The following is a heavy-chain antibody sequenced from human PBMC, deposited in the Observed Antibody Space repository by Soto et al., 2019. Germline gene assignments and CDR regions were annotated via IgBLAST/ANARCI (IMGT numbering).Heavy chain of an antibody. J-gene: IGHJ4*02. V-gene: IGHV1-24*01. D-gene: IGHD4-17*01. CDR1: ENSLTGLP. CDR2: LDLEESET. Sequence: GASVKVSFKVSENSLTGLPMHWVRQAPGKGLEWMGSLDLEESETIFAQRFQGRVILSEDTSTDTAYMELSSLKSDDTAVYFCAAGVTTFDYWGQGTLVTVSS. CDR3: AAGVTTFDY.